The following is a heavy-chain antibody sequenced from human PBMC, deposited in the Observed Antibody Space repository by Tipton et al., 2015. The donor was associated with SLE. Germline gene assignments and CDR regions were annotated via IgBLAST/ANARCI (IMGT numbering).Heavy chain of an antibody. Sequence: QLVQSGAEVKKPGESLKISCKVSGYSFTSNWIGWVRQMPGKGPEWMGIIYPGDSDTRYSPSFQGRVTISVDKSSNTAYLQWSSLKASDTALYYCGRRGMATSYFDYWGQGTLVTVSS. J-gene: IGHJ4*02. V-gene: IGHV5-51*03. CDR3: GRRGMATSYFDY. CDR1: GYSFTSNW. D-gene: IGHD5-24*01. CDR2: IYPGDSDT.